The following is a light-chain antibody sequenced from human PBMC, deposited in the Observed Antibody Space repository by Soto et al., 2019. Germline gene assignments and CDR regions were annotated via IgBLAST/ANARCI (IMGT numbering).Light chain of an antibody. CDR3: QQRSNWPPWT. CDR2: GAS. CDR1: QSVSSSY. Sequence: EIVLTQSPGTLSLSPGERATLSCRASQSVSSSYLAWYQQKPGQAPRLLIYGASSRATGIPARFSGSGSGTDFTLTISSLEPEDFAVYYCQQRSNWPPWTFGQGTKVDIK. V-gene: IGKV3D-20*02. J-gene: IGKJ1*01.